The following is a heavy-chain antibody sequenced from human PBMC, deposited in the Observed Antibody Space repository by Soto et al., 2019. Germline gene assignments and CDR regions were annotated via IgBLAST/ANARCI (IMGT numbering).Heavy chain of an antibody. V-gene: IGHV3-23*01. CDR2: ISGSGGST. CDR3: AKDGTAEEQLADYFDY. Sequence: GGSLRLSCAASGFTFSSYAMSWVRQAPGKGLEWVSAISGSGGSTYYADSVKGRFTISSDNSKNTLYLQMNSLRAEDTAVYYCAKDGTAEEQLADYFDYWGQGTLVTVSS. J-gene: IGHJ4*02. CDR1: GFTFSSYA. D-gene: IGHD6-13*01.